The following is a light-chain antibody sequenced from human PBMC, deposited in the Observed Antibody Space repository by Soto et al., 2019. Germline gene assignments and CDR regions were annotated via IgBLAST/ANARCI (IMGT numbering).Light chain of an antibody. J-gene: IGKJ1*01. V-gene: IGKV1-5*01. CDR1: QTVERW. Sequence: DIQMTQSPSTLPASVEDRVTISCRASQTVERWLAWYQQKPGKAPKLLISDVSSLERGVPSRFSGSGSATEFTLTISGLQSDDFATYYCQQYKDYVWTFGQGTKADI. CDR2: DVS. CDR3: QQYKDYVWT.